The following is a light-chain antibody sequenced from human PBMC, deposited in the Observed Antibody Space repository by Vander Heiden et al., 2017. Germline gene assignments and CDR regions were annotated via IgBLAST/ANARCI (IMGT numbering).Light chain of an antibody. J-gene: IGLJ1*01. Sequence: QSALTQPASVSWSPGLSITISCTGTSSDIGGYSYVSWYQRHPGKAPKLIIYDVDSRPSGVSNRFSGSKSGKTASLTISGLQAEDEAEYYCSSYTTSGTFPYVFGAGTQVTVL. CDR1: SSDIGGYSY. V-gene: IGLV2-14*01. CDR3: SSYTTSGTFPYV. CDR2: DVD.